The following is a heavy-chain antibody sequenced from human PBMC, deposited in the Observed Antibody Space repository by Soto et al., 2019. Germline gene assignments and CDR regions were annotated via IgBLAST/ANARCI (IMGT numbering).Heavy chain of an antibody. CDR2: ISGSGGST. D-gene: IGHD5-12*01. V-gene: IGHV3-23*01. Sequence: GGSLRLSCAASGFTFSSYAMSWVRQAPGKGLEWVSAISGSGGSTYCADSVKGRFTISRDNSKNTLYLQMNSLRAEDTAVYYCAKDREWLRTVFDYWGQGTLVTVSS. CDR3: AKDREWLRTVFDY. CDR1: GFTFSSYA. J-gene: IGHJ4*02.